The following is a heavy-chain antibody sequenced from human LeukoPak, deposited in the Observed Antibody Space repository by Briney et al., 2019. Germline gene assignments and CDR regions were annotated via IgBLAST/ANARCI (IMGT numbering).Heavy chain of an antibody. D-gene: IGHD6-19*01. V-gene: IGHV1-18*01. CDR3: ARDRLPYSSGPLHFDY. CDR2: ISAYNGNT. CDR1: GYTFTSYG. Sequence: GASVRVPCKASGYTFTSYGISWVRQAPGQGLEWMGWISAYNGNTNYAQKLQGRVTMTTDTSTSTAYMELRSLRSDDTAVYYCARDRLPYSSGPLHFDYWGQGTLVTVSS. J-gene: IGHJ4*02.